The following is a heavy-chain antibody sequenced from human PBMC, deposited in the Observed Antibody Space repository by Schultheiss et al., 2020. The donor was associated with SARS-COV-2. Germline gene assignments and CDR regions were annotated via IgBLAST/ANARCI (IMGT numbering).Heavy chain of an antibody. CDR2: INWNGGST. CDR3: ARWNLGFDP. D-gene: IGHD1-1*01. V-gene: IGHV3-20*04. J-gene: IGHJ5*02. Sequence: GGSLRLSCAASGFTFSSYSMNWVRQAPGKGLEWVSGINWNGGSTGYADSVKGRFTISRENAKNSLYLQMNSLRVGDTAVYYCARWNLGFDPWGQGTLVTVAS. CDR1: GFTFSSYS.